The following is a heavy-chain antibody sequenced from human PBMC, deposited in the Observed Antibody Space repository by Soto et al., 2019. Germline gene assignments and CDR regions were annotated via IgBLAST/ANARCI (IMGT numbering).Heavy chain of an antibody. J-gene: IGHJ6*02. V-gene: IGHV4-30-4*01. CDR2: IYYSGST. CDR3: ARDVYGSGSPHGMDV. D-gene: IGHD3-10*01. Sequence: QVQLQESGPGLVKPSQTLSLTCTVSGGSISSGDYYWSWIRQPPGKGLEWIGYIYYSGSTYYNPSLKGRVTISVDTSKNQFSLKLSSVTAADTAVYYCARDVYGSGSPHGMDVWGQGTTVTVSS. CDR1: GGSISSGDYY.